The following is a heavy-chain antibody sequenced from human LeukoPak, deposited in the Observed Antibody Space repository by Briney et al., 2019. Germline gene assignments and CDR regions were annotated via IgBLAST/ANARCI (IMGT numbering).Heavy chain of an antibody. CDR1: GFTFSSYS. Sequence: GGSLRLSCAASGFTFSSYSMNWVRQAPGKGLEWVSSISSSSSYIYYADSVKGRFTISRDNAKNSLYLQMNSLRTEDTAVYYCARDAIVALDYWGQGTLVTVSS. CDR3: ARDAIVALDY. D-gene: IGHD6-25*01. J-gene: IGHJ4*02. V-gene: IGHV3-21*01. CDR2: ISSSSSYI.